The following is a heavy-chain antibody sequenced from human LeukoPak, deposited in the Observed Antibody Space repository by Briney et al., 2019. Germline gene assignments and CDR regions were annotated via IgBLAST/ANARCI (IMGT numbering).Heavy chain of an antibody. J-gene: IGHJ4*02. CDR1: GYIFIGYY. Sequence: ASVKVSCKASGYIFIGYYMHWVRQAPGQGLEWMGWISPNSGDTNYAQKFQGRVTMTSDTSISTAYMELSSLRSDDTAVYYCARKTGISGTNHFDYWGQGSLVTVSS. V-gene: IGHV1-2*02. CDR3: ARKTGISGTNHFDY. CDR2: ISPNSGDT. D-gene: IGHD1-7*01.